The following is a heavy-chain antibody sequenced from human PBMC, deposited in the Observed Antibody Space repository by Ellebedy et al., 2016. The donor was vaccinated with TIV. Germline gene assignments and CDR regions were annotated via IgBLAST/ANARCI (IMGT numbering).Heavy chain of an antibody. J-gene: IGHJ4*02. CDR1: GYSFTSYW. V-gene: IGHV5-51*01. CDR3: ARLRRSGGSCYLDY. D-gene: IGHD2-15*01. Sequence: PGGSLRLSCKGSGYSFTSYWIGWVRQMPGKGLEWMGIIYPGDSDTRYSPSFQGQVTISADKSISTAYLQWSSLKASDTAMYYCARLRRSGGSCYLDYWGQGTLVTVSS. CDR2: IYPGDSDT.